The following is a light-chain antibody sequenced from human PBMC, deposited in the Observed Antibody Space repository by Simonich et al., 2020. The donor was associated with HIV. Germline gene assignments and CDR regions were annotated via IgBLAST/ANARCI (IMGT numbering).Light chain of an antibody. Sequence: SYELTQPVSMSVSPGQTASITCSGDKLGDKYSCWYQQKPGQSPGVVIYQDNKRPSGIPGRFSGSNSGNTATLTISGHQAMDEADYYCQAWDSSTVVFGGGTKLTVL. V-gene: IGLV3-1*01. CDR3: QAWDSSTVV. CDR2: QDN. CDR1: KLGDKY. J-gene: IGLJ2*01.